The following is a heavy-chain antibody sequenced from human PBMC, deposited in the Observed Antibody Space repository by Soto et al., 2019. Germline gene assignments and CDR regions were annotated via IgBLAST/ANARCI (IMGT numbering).Heavy chain of an antibody. CDR3: ARNGTYSSSLSQYSGMDV. Sequence: QVQLVQSGAEVKEPGSSVRVSCKASGGTFANFIMNWVRQTPEQGLEWMGGIVPMFGTPTYAEKFKGRVTISATGSTSTAYMELTSLRSEDTAVYYCARNGTYSSSLSQYSGMDVWGQGTTVTVS. CDR2: IVPMFGTP. D-gene: IGHD6-6*01. J-gene: IGHJ6*02. V-gene: IGHV1-69*01. CDR1: GGTFANFI.